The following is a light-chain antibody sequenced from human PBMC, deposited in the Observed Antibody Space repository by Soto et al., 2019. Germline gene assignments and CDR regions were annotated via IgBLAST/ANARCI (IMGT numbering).Light chain of an antibody. CDR3: QTWGTGSWV. CDR2: LNGDGSH. CDR1: SGHSSYA. Sequence: QLVLTQSPSASASLGASVKLTCTLSSGHSSYAIAWHQQQPEKGPRYLMKLNGDGSHSKGDGIPDRFSGSSSGAERYLTISSLQSEDEADYYCQTWGTGSWVFGGGTKVTVL. V-gene: IGLV4-69*01. J-gene: IGLJ3*02.